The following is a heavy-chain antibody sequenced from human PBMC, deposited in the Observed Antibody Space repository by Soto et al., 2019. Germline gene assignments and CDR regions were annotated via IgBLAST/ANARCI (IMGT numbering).Heavy chain of an antibody. V-gene: IGHV4-31*03. CDR1: GGSISSGGYY. D-gene: IGHD3-10*01. Sequence: KTSETLSLTCTVSGGSISSGGYYWSWIRQHPGKGLEWIGYIYYSGSTYYNPSLKSRVTISVDTSKNQFSLKLSSVTAADTAVYYCARDWIGLGELPTGPWGQGTLVTVSS. CDR3: ARDWIGLGELPTGP. CDR2: IYYSGST. J-gene: IGHJ5*02.